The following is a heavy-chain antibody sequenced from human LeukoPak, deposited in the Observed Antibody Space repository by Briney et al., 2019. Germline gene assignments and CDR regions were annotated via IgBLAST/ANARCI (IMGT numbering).Heavy chain of an antibody. Sequence: ASVKVSCKASGYTFTGYYMHRVRRAPGQGLEWMGWINPNSGGTNYAQKFQGRVTMTRDTSISTACMELSRLRSDDTAVCYCARDPREYQLLGNYWGQGTLVTVSS. CDR1: GYTFTGYY. J-gene: IGHJ4*02. V-gene: IGHV1-2*02. CDR2: INPNSGGT. CDR3: ARDPREYQLLGNY. D-gene: IGHD2-2*01.